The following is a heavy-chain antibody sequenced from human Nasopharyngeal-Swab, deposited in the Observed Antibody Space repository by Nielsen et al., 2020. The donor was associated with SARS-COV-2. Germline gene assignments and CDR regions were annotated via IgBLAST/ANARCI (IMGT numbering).Heavy chain of an antibody. CDR2: IYPGDSDT. D-gene: IGHD5-12*01. CDR3: VRQEYSGYDHHYFDY. CDR1: GYSFTSYW. Sequence: KVSCKGSGYSFTSYWIGWVRQMPGKGLEWMGIIYPGDSDTRYSPSFQGQVTISADKSISTAYLQWSSLKASDTAMYYCVRQEYSGYDHHYFDYWGQGTLVTVSS. V-gene: IGHV5-51*01. J-gene: IGHJ4*02.